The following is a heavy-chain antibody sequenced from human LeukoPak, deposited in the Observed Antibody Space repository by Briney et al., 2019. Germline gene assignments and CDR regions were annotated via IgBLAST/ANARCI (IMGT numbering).Heavy chain of an antibody. CDR3: ARYTVVPVFDY. CDR1: GGPISSGDYY. CDR2: IYYSGST. Sequence: PSETLSLTCTVSGGPISSGDYYWSWIRQPPGKGLEWIGYIYYSGSTYYNPSLKSRVTISVDTSKNQFSLKLSSVTAADTAVYYCARYTVVPVFDYWGQGTLVTVSS. J-gene: IGHJ4*02. D-gene: IGHD2-2*01. V-gene: IGHV4-30-4*08.